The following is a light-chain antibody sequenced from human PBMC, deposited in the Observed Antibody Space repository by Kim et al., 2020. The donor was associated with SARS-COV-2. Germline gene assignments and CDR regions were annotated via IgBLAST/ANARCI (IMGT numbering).Light chain of an antibody. Sequence: SLSPGERATLACRASQSVTNYLAWYQHRPGQVPRLLIYDASNRATGIPARFSGSGSGTDFTLTINSLEPEDFVVYYCQQRRNWPYTFGQGTKLEI. CDR1: QSVTNY. CDR2: DAS. V-gene: IGKV3-11*01. J-gene: IGKJ2*01. CDR3: QQRRNWPYT.